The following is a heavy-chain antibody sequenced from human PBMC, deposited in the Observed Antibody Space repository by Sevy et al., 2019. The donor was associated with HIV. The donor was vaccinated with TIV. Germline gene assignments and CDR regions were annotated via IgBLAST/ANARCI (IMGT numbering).Heavy chain of an antibody. CDR1: RFTFGNYW. CDR2: IISDGSNT. J-gene: IGHJ3*02. Sequence: GGSLRLSCAASRFTFGNYWMHWVRQAPGKGLVWISRIISDGSNTNYSDSVKGRFTTSRDNAKNTLYLQMNSLRAEDTAVYYCGREMISMVPGVPDAFDIWGQGTMVTVSS. V-gene: IGHV3-74*01. CDR3: GREMISMVPGVPDAFDI. D-gene: IGHD3-10*01.